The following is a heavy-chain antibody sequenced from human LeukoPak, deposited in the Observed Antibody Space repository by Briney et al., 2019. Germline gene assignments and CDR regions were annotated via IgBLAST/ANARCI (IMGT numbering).Heavy chain of an antibody. CDR1: GYTFTSYG. V-gene: IGHV1-18*01. CDR3: AREGSYYYDSSGLVYFDY. J-gene: IGHJ4*02. D-gene: IGHD3-22*01. CDR2: ISAYNGNT. Sequence: ASVKVSCKASGYTFTSYGISWVRQAPGQGLEWMGWISAYNGNTNYAQKLQGRVTMTTDTSTSTAYMELRSLRPDDTAVYYCAREGSYYYDSSGLVYFDYWGQGTLVTVSS.